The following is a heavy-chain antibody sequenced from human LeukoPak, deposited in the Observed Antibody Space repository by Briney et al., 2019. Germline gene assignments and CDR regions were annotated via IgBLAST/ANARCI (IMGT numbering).Heavy chain of an antibody. CDR3: AKDRAPGGNYYDFSD. J-gene: IGHJ4*02. D-gene: IGHD1-26*01. Sequence: GGSLRLSCAASGFSFSTYSLHWVRQAPGKGLEWVTVISFDGNNKYYADSVRGRFTISRDNSKNTVYLQMNSLRTEDTAIYYCAKDRAPGGNYYDFSDWGQGTLVTVSS. CDR2: ISFDGNNK. CDR1: GFSFSTYS. V-gene: IGHV3-30-3*01.